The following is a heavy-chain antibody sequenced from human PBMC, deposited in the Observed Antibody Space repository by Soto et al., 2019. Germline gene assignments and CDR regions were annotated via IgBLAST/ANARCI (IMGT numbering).Heavy chain of an antibody. CDR2: IWYDGSNK. D-gene: IGHD6-6*01. J-gene: IGHJ4*02. V-gene: IGHV3-33*01. CDR1: EFTFSSYG. Sequence: GGSLRLSCAASEFTFSSYGMHWVRQAPGKGLEWVAVIWYDGSNKYYADSVKGRFTISRDNSKNTLYLQMNSLRAEDTAVYYCARDPLSIAARTLDYWGRGTLVTVSS. CDR3: ARDPLSIAARTLDY.